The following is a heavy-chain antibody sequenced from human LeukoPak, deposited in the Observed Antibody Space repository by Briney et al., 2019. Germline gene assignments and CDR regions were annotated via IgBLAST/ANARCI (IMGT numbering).Heavy chain of an antibody. J-gene: IGHJ4*02. CDR2: ISGSGGST. CDR1: GFTFSSYA. CDR3: AKEYPYYDILTGSFFDY. V-gene: IGHV3-23*01. Sequence: GGSLRLSCAASGFTFSSYAMSWVRQAPGKRLEWVSAISGSGGSTYYADSVKGRFTISRDNSKNTLYLQMNSLRAEDTAVYYCAKEYPYYDILTGSFFDYWGQGTLVTVSS. D-gene: IGHD3-9*01.